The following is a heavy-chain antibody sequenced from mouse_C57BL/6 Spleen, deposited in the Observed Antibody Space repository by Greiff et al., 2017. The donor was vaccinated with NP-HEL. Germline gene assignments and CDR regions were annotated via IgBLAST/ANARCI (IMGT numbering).Heavy chain of an antibody. V-gene: IGHV1-78*01. CDR1: GYTFTDHT. CDR3: ARGRIVRGDAMDY. Sequence: QVQLQQSDAELVKPGASVKISCKVSGYTFTDHTIHWLKQRPEQGLEWIGYIYPRDGSTKYNEKFKGKATLTADKSSSTTYMQLNSLTSEDSAVYFCARGRIVRGDAMDYWGQGTTVTVSS. D-gene: IGHD2-14*01. CDR2: IYPRDGST. J-gene: IGHJ4*01.